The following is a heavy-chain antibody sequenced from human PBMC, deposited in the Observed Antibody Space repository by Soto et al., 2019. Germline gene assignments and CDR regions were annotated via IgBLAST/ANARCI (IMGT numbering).Heavy chain of an antibody. CDR1: XXXXSSYA. CDR2: IIPILGTA. J-gene: IGHJ6*02. D-gene: IGHD6-13*01. CDR3: ARESHGIAGRPNYYGMDV. V-gene: IGHV1-69*10. Sequence: GASVXVSCXXSXXXXSSYAISWVRQAPGQGLEWMGGIIPILGTANYAQKFQGRVTITADKSTSTAYMELSSLRSEDTAVYYCARESHGIAGRPNYYGMDVWGQGTTVTVSS.